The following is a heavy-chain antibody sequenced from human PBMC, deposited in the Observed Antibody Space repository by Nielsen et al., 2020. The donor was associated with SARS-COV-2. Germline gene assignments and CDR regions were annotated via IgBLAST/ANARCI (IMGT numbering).Heavy chain of an antibody. Sequence: GGSLRLSCAASGSIFSDYNMNWVRQAPGKGLEWVSSISSSSSYIYYADSVKGRFTISRDNAKNSLYLQMNSLRAEDTAVYYCATPRGYSYGPFDYWGQGTLVTVSS. CDR1: GSIFSDYN. CDR3: ATPRGYSYGPFDY. V-gene: IGHV3-21*01. J-gene: IGHJ4*02. D-gene: IGHD5-18*01. CDR2: ISSSSSYI.